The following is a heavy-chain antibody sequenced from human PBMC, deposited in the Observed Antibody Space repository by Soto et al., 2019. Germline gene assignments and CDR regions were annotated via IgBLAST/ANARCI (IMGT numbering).Heavy chain of an antibody. CDR3: ARGREDLHAGSGPRWMWLAP. D-gene: IGHD3-3*01. CDR1: GFIFRNYW. V-gene: IGHV3-74*01. CDR2: INADGRST. J-gene: IGHJ5*02. Sequence: GGSLRLSCAASGFIFRNYWMHWVRQAPKSGLMWVSRINADGRSTSYADSLKSRATISADTSRNQFSLKLRSVNTADTAVYFCARGREDLHAGSGPRWMWLAPWGQGTLVNVSS.